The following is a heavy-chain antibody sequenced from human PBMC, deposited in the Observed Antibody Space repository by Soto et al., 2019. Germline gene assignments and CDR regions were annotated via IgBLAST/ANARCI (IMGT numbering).Heavy chain of an antibody. CDR2: ISYDGSNK. V-gene: IGHV3-30*18. J-gene: IGHJ4*02. CDR3: AKDIVRYTYGACDN. Sequence: QVQLVESGGAVVQPGKSLRLSCAASGVTFSSYGMYWIRQAPGKGLEWVAAISYDGSNKFHAESVKGRFTISRDNSQNTLYLQMNRLSTEDTAVYYCAKDIVRYTYGACDNWGQGALVNVSS. CDR1: GVTFSSYG. D-gene: IGHD5-18*01.